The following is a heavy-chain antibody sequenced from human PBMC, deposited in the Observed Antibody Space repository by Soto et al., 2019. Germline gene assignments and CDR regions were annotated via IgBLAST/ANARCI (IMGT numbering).Heavy chain of an antibody. J-gene: IGHJ4*02. CDR2: IIPIFGTP. D-gene: IGHD6-25*01. Sequence: QVPLVQSGAEVKKPGSSVKVSCKGSGGTFNAHAISWVRQAPGQGLEWMGGIIPIFGTPNYAQKFQGRVTMNADTATTTAYLELSSLRXXXXXXXVCARVRWTLSGQEADAIWGQGTLVSVSS. CDR3: ARVRWTLSGQEADAI. CDR1: GGTFNAHA. V-gene: IGHV1-69*06.